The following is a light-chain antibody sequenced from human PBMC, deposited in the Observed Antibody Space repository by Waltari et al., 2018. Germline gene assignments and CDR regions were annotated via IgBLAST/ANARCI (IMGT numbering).Light chain of an antibody. CDR3: QQYGSSILYT. Sequence: VLTQSPDTLSLSPGERPTLPCRASQSLTKRYLAWYQQKPGQAPRLLIYGASSRAAGIPDRFSGSGSGTDFTLTISRLEPEDSAVYYCQQYGSSILYTFGQGTKLEIK. CDR1: QSLTKRY. CDR2: GAS. V-gene: IGKV3-20*01. J-gene: IGKJ2*01.